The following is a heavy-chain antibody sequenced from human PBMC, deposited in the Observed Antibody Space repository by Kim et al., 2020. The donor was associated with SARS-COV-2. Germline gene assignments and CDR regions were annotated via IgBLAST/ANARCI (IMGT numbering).Heavy chain of an antibody. V-gene: IGHV4-31*03. CDR2: IYYSGST. CDR3: ARYQDYYGSGSYFNWFDP. J-gene: IGHJ5*02. CDR1: GGSISSGGYY. Sequence: SETLSLTCTVSGGSISSGGYYWSWIRQHPGKGLEWIGYIYYSGSTYYNPSLKSRVTISVDTSKNQFSLKLSSVTAADTAVYYCARYQDYYGSGSYFNWFDPWGQGTLVTVSS. D-gene: IGHD3-10*01.